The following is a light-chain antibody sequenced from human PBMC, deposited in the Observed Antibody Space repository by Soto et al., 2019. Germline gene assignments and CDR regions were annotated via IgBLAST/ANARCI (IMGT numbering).Light chain of an antibody. CDR2: GAS. V-gene: IGKV3-20*01. Sequence: EIVLTQSPGTLSLSPGERATLSCRASQSVSSYLAWYQQKPGQAPRLLIYGASRRATGIPDRFSGSGSGTDFTLTISRLAPEDFAVYYCQQYGRPSRTFGQGTKVQIK. CDR3: QQYGRPSRT. J-gene: IGKJ1*01. CDR1: QSVSSY.